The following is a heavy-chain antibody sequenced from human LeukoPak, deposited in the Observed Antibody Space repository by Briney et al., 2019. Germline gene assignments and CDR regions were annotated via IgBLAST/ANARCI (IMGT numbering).Heavy chain of an antibody. V-gene: IGHV4-30-2*01. CDR1: GGSISSGGYY. CDR2: IYHSGST. D-gene: IGHD2-2*01. Sequence: SETLSLTCTVSGGSISSGGYYWSWIRQPPGKGLEWIGYIYHSGSTYYNPSLKSRVTISVDRSKNQFSLKLSSVTAADTAVYYCARGRADIVVVPAAADYWGQGTLVTVSS. CDR3: ARGRADIVVVPAAADY. J-gene: IGHJ4*02.